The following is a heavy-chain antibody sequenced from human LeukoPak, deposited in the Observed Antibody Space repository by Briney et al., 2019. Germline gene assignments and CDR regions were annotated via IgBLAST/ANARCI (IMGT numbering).Heavy chain of an antibody. CDR3: ARTPWGLMAPPLYYYYYMDV. CDR1: GGTFSSYA. CDR2: IIPIFGTA. V-gene: IGHV1-69*13. Sequence: SVKVSCKASGGTFSSYAISWVRQAPGQGLEWMGGIIPIFGTANYAQRLQGRVTITADETTSTAYMELSSLRSEDTAVYYCARTPWGLMAPPLYYYYYMDVWGKGTTVTISS. D-gene: IGHD3-16*01. J-gene: IGHJ6*03.